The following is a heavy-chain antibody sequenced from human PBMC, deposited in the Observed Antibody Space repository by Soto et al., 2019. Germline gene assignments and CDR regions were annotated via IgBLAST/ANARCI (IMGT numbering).Heavy chain of an antibody. CDR3: ARSALGDIFDY. D-gene: IGHD1-26*01. CDR1: GYTFTIYN. V-gene: IGHV1-46*01. CDR2: INPSGGST. J-gene: IGHJ4*02. Sequence: GASVKVSCKASGYTFTIYNMHWVRQAPGQGLEWMGIINPSGGSTSYAQKFQGRVTMTRDTSTSTVYMELSSLRSEDTAVYYCARSALGDIFDYWGQGTLVTSPQ.